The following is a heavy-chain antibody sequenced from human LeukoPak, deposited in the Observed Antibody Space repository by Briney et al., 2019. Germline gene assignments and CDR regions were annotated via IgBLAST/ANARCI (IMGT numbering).Heavy chain of an antibody. CDR2: ISWNSGSI. CDR1: GFTFDDYA. V-gene: IGHV3-9*01. CDR3: AGGWGPMVVSY. J-gene: IGHJ4*02. D-gene: IGHD2-8*02. Sequence: GRSLRLSCAASGFTFDDYAMHWVRQAPGKGLEWVSGISWNSGSIDYADSVKGRFTISRDNAKNSLYLQMNSLRAEDTAVYYCAGGWGPMVVSYWGQGTLVTVSS.